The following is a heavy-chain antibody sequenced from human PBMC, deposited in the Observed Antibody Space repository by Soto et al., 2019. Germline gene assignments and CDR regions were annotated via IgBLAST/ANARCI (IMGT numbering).Heavy chain of an antibody. V-gene: IGHV4-34*01. J-gene: IGHJ4*02. CDR2: INHSGST. CDR3: ARFSSSWYYFDY. CDR1: GGSFSGYY. D-gene: IGHD6-13*01. Sequence: SETLSLTCAVYGGSFSGYYWSWIRQPPGKGLEWIGEINHSGSTNYNPSLKSRVTISVDTSKNQFSLKLSSVTAADTAVYYCARFSSSWYYFDYWGQGTLVTVSS.